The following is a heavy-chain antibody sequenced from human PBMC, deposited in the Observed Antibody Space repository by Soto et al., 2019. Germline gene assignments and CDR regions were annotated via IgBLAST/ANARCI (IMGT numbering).Heavy chain of an antibody. V-gene: IGHV4-59*01. D-gene: IGHD4-17*01. CDR3: ARAPRPLDYGDYYFDY. CDR2: IYYSGST. Sequence: SETLSLTCTVSGGSISSYYWSWIRQPPGKGLEWIGYIYYSGSTNYNPSLKSRVTISVDTSKNQFSLKLSSVTAADTAVYYCARAPRPLDYGDYYFDYWGQGTLVTVSS. J-gene: IGHJ4*02. CDR1: GGSISSYY.